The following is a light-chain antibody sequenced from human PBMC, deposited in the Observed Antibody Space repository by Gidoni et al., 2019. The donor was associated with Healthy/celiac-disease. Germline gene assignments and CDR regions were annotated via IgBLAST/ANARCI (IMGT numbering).Light chain of an antibody. J-gene: IGKJ5*01. CDR2: GAS. CDR1: QSVSSN. CDR3: QQYNNCPPIT. V-gene: IGKV3-15*01. Sequence: EIVMTQSPATLSVSPGERATLSCRASQSVSSNLAWYQQKPCQAPRLLIYGASTRATGIPARFSGSGSWTEFTLTISSLQSEDFAVYYCQQYNNCPPITFGQGTRLEIK.